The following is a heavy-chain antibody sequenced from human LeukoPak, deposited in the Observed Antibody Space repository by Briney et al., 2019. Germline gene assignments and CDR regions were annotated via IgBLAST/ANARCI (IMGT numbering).Heavy chain of an antibody. CDR3: ANAPKVGATWTGNWFDP. J-gene: IGHJ5*02. V-gene: IGHV3-33*06. D-gene: IGHD1-26*01. CDR1: GFTFSSYG. Sequence: GGSLRLSCAASGFTFSSYGMHWVRQAPGKGLEWVAVIWYDGSNKYYADSVKGRFTISRDNSKNTLYLQMNSLRAEDTAVYYCANAPKVGATWTGNWFDPWGQGTLVTVSS. CDR2: IWYDGSNK.